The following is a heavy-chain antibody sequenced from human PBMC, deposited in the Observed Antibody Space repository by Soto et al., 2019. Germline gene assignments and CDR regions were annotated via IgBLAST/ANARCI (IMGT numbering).Heavy chain of an antibody. J-gene: IGHJ6*02. CDR3: ARGVITFGGVIVYYYYGMDV. CDR2: ISSSSSYI. D-gene: IGHD3-16*02. CDR1: GFTFSSYS. V-gene: IGHV3-21*01. Sequence: GGSLRLSCAASGFTFSSYSMNWVRQAPGKGLEWVSSISSSSSYIYYADSVKGRFTISRDNAKNSLYLQMNSLRAEDTAVYYCARGVITFGGVIVYYYYGMDVWGQGTTVTVSS.